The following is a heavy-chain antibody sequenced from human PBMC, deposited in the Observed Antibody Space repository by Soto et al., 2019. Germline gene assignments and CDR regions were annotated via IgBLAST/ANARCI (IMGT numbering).Heavy chain of an antibody. D-gene: IGHD6-13*01. CDR1: GLILRTYA. Sequence: PGGSLRLSCAASGLILRTYAMHWVRQAPGKGLEWVAVISSDGSEEYYADSVKGRFTISRDNSNSKMFLEMTNLRADDTALYYCAREAIAAAGPLDHWGPGTLVT. V-gene: IGHV3-33*01. CDR2: ISSDGSEE. CDR3: AREAIAAAGPLDH. J-gene: IGHJ4*02.